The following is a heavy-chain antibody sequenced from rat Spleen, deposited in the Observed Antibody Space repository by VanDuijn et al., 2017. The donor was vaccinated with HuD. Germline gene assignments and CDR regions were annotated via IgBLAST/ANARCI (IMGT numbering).Heavy chain of an antibody. V-gene: IGHV5-7*01. D-gene: IGHD1-9*01. Sequence: EVQLVESGGGLVQPGRSLKLSCAASGFTFSNYNTAWVRQAPKKGLEWVATISYGDSSGHSSTYYRDSVKGRFTISRDNAKSTLSLQMDSLRSEDTATYYGARRHYGYTDYFDYWGQGVMVTVSS. CDR3: ARRHYGYTDYFDY. CDR2: ISYGDSSGHSST. CDR1: GFTFSNYN. J-gene: IGHJ2*01.